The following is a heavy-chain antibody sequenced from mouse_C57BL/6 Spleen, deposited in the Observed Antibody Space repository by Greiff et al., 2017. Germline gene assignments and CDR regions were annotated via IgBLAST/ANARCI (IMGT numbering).Heavy chain of an antibody. CDR3: ARAGSSYSYAMDY. D-gene: IGHD1-1*01. CDR1: GYTFTSYW. J-gene: IGHJ4*01. CDR2: IDPSDSYT. Sequence: VQLQQPGAELVMPGASVKLSCKASGYTFTSYWMHWVKQRPGQGLEWIGEIDPSDSYTNYNQKLKGKSTLTVDKSSSTAYMQLSSLTSEDSAVYYCARAGSSYSYAMDYWGQGTSVTVSS. V-gene: IGHV1-69*01.